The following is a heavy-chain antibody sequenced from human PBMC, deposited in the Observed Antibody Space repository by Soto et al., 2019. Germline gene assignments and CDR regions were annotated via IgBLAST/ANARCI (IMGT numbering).Heavy chain of an antibody. Sequence: PGGSLRLSCAASGFTFSSYAMVWVRQAPGKGLEWVSTITANSGSTAYGDSVKGRFTISRDNSKSTLYLQMNSLRVEHTAAYYCAKSPEWPNRYFDYYRQRTLVTVCS. CDR2: ITANSGST. V-gene: IGHV3-23*01. CDR3: AKSPEWPNRYFDY. CDR1: GFTFSSYA. D-gene: IGHD3-3*01. J-gene: IGHJ4*02.